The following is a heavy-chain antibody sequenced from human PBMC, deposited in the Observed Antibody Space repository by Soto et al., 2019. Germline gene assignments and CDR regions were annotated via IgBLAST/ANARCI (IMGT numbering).Heavy chain of an antibody. CDR1: GGSISSYF. CDR3: ARGTYNWFDP. CDR2: IYYSGST. J-gene: IGHJ5*02. Sequence: SETLSLTCTVSGGSISSYFWSWIRQPPGKGLEWIGYIYYSGSTNYNPSLKSRVTISVDTSKNQFSLKLTSVTAADTAVYYCARGTYNWFDPWGQGTLVTVSS. V-gene: IGHV4-59*01.